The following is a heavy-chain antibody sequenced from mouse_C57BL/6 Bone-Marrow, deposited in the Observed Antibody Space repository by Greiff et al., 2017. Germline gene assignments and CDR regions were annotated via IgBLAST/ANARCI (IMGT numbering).Heavy chain of an antibody. Sequence: EVQLQQSGPELVKPGASVKMSCKASGYTFTDYNMHWVKQSHGKSLEWIGYINPNNGGTSYNQKFKGKDTLTVNKSSSTAYMELRSLTSEESAVYYCARGNYDSYYAMDYWGQGTSVTVSS. V-gene: IGHV1-22*01. D-gene: IGHD2-1*01. J-gene: IGHJ4*01. CDR2: INPNNGGT. CDR1: GYTFTDYN. CDR3: ARGNYDSYYAMDY.